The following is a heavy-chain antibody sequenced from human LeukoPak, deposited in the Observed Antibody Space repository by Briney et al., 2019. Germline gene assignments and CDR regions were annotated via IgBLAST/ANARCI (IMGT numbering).Heavy chain of an antibody. CDR3: ARGRGSYYYYYMEV. J-gene: IGHJ6*03. Sequence: SETLSLTCAVYGGSFSGYYWSWIRQIPGKGLEWIGEISHSGSTNYNPSLKSRVTISVDTSKNQFSLRLSSVTAADTAVYYCARGRGSYYYYYMEVRGKGTTVTVSS. CDR1: GGSFSGYY. V-gene: IGHV4-34*01. CDR2: ISHSGST. D-gene: IGHD1-26*01.